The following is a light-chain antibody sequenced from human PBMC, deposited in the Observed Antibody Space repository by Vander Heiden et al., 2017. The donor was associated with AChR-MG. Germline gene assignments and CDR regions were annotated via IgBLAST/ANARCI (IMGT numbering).Light chain of an antibody. CDR3: NSRDSSGNRV. V-gene: IGLV3-19*01. CDR1: RLRSYY. J-gene: IGLJ3*02. CDR2: GKN. Sequence: SELTQDPAVSVSLAQTVRLTCQGDRLRSYYASWYQQKPGQAPVLVIYGKNNRPSGIPDRFSGSSSGNTASLTITGAQAEDEADYYCNSRDSSGNRVFGGGTKLTVL.